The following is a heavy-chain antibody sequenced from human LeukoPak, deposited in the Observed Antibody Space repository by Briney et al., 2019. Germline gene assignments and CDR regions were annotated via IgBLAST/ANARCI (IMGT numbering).Heavy chain of an antibody. Sequence: GGSLRLSCAASGFTFSNAWMSWVRQAPGKGLEWVGRIKSKTDGGTTDYAAPVKGRFTISRDDSKNTLYLRMNSLKTEDTAVYYCTTDHSPPLSDGDLGYWGQGTLVTVSS. CDR2: IKSKTDGGTT. D-gene: IGHD4-17*01. V-gene: IGHV3-15*01. J-gene: IGHJ4*02. CDR3: TTDHSPPLSDGDLGY. CDR1: GFTFSNAW.